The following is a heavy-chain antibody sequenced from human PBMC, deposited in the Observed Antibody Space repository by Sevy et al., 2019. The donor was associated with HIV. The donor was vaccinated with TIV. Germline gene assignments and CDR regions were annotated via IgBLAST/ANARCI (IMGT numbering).Heavy chain of an antibody. CDR3: ARHSLFTIFGVVIDPKMYYFDY. Sequence: SETLSLTCTVSGGSITNNNYYWGWIRQSPGKGLEWIGTINYSGSTDYNPSLKSRVTVSVDTSKNQLSLRLGSVTAADTAVYYCARHSLFTIFGVVIDPKMYYFDYWGQGTLVTVSS. V-gene: IGHV4-39*01. J-gene: IGHJ4*02. D-gene: IGHD3-3*01. CDR1: GGSITNNNYY. CDR2: INYSGST.